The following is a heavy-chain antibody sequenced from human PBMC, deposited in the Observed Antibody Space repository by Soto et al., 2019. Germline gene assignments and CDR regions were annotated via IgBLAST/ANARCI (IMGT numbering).Heavy chain of an antibody. CDR1: GFTFSSYW. CDR2: INPGGSIT. D-gene: IGHD2-8*01. CDR3: ARVPSVKYGVLNY. Sequence: EEQLVESGGGLVQPGGSLRLSCAASGFTFSSYWMHWVRQAPGKGLVWVSRINPGGSITAYADSVKGRFTISRDNAKNTLYLQMNTLRGDDTAVYYCARVPSVKYGVLNYWGQGTLVTDSS. J-gene: IGHJ4*02. V-gene: IGHV3-74*01.